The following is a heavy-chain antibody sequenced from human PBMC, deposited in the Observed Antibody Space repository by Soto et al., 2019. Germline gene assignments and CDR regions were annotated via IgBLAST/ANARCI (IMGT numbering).Heavy chain of an antibody. CDR1: GFTFSSYG. J-gene: IGHJ4*02. D-gene: IGHD3-22*01. V-gene: IGHV3-30*18. CDR3: AKGDVGSGYSVDY. Sequence: QVQLVESGGGVVQPGRSLRLSCAASGFTFSSYGMHWVRQAPGKGLEWVAVISYDGSNKYYADSVKGRFTISRDNSKNTLYLQMNSLRAEDTAVYYCAKGDVGSGYSVDYWGQGTLVTVSS. CDR2: ISYDGSNK.